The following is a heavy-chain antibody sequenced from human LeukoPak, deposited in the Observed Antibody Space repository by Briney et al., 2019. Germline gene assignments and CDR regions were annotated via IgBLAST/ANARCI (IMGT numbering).Heavy chain of an antibody. CDR2: ISSSGSTI. CDR1: GFTFSDYY. CDR3: ARDRRGGKDFDY. J-gene: IGHJ4*02. Sequence: GVSLRLSCAASGFTFSDYYMSWLRQAPGNGLEWGSYISSSGSTIYYADSVKGRFTISRDNAKNSLYLQMNSLRAEDTAVYYCARDRRGGKDFDYWGQGTLVTVSS. D-gene: IGHD1-26*01. V-gene: IGHV3-11*04.